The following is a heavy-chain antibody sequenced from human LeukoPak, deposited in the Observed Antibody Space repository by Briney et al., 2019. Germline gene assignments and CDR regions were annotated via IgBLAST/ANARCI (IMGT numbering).Heavy chain of an antibody. Sequence: GGSLRLSCAASGFTFSAYSMNWVRQAPGKGLDWVSYISSRSFTIYYADSVKGRFTISRDNAKNSLYLEMNSLRDEDTAVYYCAKDRSVGTEYFDLWGRGTLVTVSS. J-gene: IGHJ2*01. D-gene: IGHD1-26*01. V-gene: IGHV3-48*02. CDR1: GFTFSAYS. CDR2: ISSRSFTI. CDR3: AKDRSVGTEYFDL.